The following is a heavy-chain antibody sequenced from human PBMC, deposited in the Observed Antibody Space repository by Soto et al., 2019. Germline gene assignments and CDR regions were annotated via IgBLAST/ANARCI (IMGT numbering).Heavy chain of an antibody. CDR1: GYSFTSYW. CDR3: ARSRTPAAGAFDI. Sequence: GESLKISCKGSGYSFTSYWIGLVRQMPGKGLEWMGIIYPGDSDTRYSPSFQGQVTISADKSISTAYLQWSSLKASDTAMYYCARSRTPAAGAFDIWGQGTMVTVSS. CDR2: IYPGDSDT. D-gene: IGHD2-2*01. J-gene: IGHJ3*02. V-gene: IGHV5-51*01.